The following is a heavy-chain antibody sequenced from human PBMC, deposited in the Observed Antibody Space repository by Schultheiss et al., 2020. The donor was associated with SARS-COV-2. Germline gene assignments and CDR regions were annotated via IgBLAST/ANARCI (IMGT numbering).Heavy chain of an antibody. D-gene: IGHD1-26*01. CDR3: ARDPRVGATTWFDP. CDR1: GFTFSNAW. Sequence: GESLKISCAASGFTFSNAWMSWVRQAPGKGLEWVGRIKSKTDGGTTDYAAPVKGRFTISRDDSKNTLYLQMNSLRVEDTAVYFCARDPRVGATTWFDPWGQGTPVTVSS. J-gene: IGHJ5*02. V-gene: IGHV3-15*01. CDR2: IKSKTDGGTT.